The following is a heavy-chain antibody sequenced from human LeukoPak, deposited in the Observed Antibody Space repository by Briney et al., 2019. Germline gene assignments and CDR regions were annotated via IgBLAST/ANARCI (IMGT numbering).Heavy chain of an antibody. V-gene: IGHV4-34*01. Sequence: SETLSLTCAVYGGSFSGYYWSWIRQPPGRGLDGIGEINHSGSTNYNPSLKSRVTISVDTSKNQFSLKLSSVTAADTAVYYCARGSLRNLDYWGQGTLVTVSS. CDR1: GGSFSGYY. CDR3: ARGSLRNLDY. J-gene: IGHJ4*02. D-gene: IGHD5-12*01. CDR2: INHSGST.